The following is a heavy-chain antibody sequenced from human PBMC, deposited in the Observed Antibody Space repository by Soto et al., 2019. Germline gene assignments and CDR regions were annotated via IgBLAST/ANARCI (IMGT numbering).Heavy chain of an antibody. J-gene: IGHJ4*02. CDR1: GGAISSYR. D-gene: IGHD4-17*01. CDR2: ISNNVNT. V-gene: IGHV4-4*07. Sequence: AETLSLTCTVSGGAISSYRWSWIRQPAWKGLEWIGRISNNVNTQYKPSLKSRVTVSVDTSRNQFFLNIHSVTAADSAVYFCGRQSGKTWDYGACWGKGTRFTASS. CDR3: GRQSGKTWDYGAC.